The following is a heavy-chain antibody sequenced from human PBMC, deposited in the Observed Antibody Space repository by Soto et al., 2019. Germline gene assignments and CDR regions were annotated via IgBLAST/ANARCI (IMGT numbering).Heavy chain of an antibody. CDR2: IIPVFGTT. CDR1: GGLFSSFA. CDR3: VMGGSPYVWFNEF. D-gene: IGHD3-16*01. J-gene: IGHJ4*02. Sequence: QERLVQSGAEVKKPGSSMKVSCKASGGLFSSFAISWVRQAPGQGLEWMGGIIPVFGTTNYPQKFQDRVTITADESTNTAYMELSSLRSDDTAIYYCVMGGSPYVWFNEFWGQGTLVTVSS. V-gene: IGHV1-69*01.